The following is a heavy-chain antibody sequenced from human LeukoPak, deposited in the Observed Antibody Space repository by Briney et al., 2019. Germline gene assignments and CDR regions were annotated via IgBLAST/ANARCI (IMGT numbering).Heavy chain of an antibody. D-gene: IGHD2-15*01. J-gene: IGHJ1*01. CDR2: ISYDGSNK. V-gene: IGHV3-30-3*01. CDR1: GFTFSSYA. Sequence: HPGRSLRLSCAASGFTFSSYAMHWVRQAPGKGLEWVAVISYDGSNKYYADSVKGRFTISRDNSKNTLYLQMNSLRAEDTAVYYCAKGASVVVAAIGYFQHWGQGTLVTVSS. CDR3: AKGASVVVAAIGYFQH.